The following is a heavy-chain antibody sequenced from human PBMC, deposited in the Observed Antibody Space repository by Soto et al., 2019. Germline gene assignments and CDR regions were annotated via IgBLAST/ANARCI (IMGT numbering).Heavy chain of an antibody. Sequence: QVQLVESGGGVVQPGRSLRLSCAASGFTFSSYGMHWVRQAPGKGLEWVAVIWYDGSNKYYADSVKGRFTISRDNSKNTLYLQMNSLRAEDTAVYYCARDLGTVLMVNAKYGMDVWGQGTTVTVSS. V-gene: IGHV3-33*01. CDR2: IWYDGSNK. D-gene: IGHD2-8*01. CDR3: ARDLGTVLMVNAKYGMDV. CDR1: GFTFSSYG. J-gene: IGHJ6*02.